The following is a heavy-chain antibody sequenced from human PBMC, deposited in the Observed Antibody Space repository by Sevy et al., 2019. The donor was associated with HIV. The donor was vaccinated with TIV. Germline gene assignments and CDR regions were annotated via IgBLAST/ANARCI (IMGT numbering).Heavy chain of an antibody. Sequence: SETLSLTCTVSGGSISSYYWSWIRQPAGKGLEWIGRIYTNGTTNYNPSLKSRVTMSVETSRNQISLKLSSVTAADTAIYDCARGREVGVMGNWFDPWGQGALVTVSS. CDR1: GGSISSYY. CDR3: ARGREVGVMGNWFDP. D-gene: IGHD1-26*01. V-gene: IGHV4-4*07. J-gene: IGHJ5*02. CDR2: IYTNGTT.